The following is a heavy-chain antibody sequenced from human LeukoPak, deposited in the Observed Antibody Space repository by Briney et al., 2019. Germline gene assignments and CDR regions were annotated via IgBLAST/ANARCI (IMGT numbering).Heavy chain of an antibody. J-gene: IGHJ2*01. D-gene: IGHD2-21*02. V-gene: IGHV4-4*08. Sequence: SETLSLTCTVSGGSISSYYWSWIRQSPGKELEWVGHIYNFGSTNYNPSLKSRVTISVDTSKNQFSLKLSSVTAADTAVYYCARAIVVVVTAPPYWYFDLWGRGTLVTVSS. CDR3: ARAIVVVVTAPPYWYFDL. CDR1: GGSISSYY. CDR2: IYNFGST.